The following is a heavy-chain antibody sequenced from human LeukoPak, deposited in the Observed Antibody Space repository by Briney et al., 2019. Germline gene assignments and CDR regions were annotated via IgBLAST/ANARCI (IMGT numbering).Heavy chain of an antibody. D-gene: IGHD6-19*01. CDR1: GFTFSLHR. CDR3: AKGWPKGAVAQLYFDY. J-gene: IGHJ4*02. CDR2: IETDATRA. Sequence: GGSLRLSCAASGFTFSLHRMHWVRQVPGKGLVWISWIETDATRAGYVDSVKGRFTISRDNSKNTLYLQMNSLRAEDTAVYYCAKGWPKGAVAQLYFDYWGQGTLVTVSS. V-gene: IGHV3-74*01.